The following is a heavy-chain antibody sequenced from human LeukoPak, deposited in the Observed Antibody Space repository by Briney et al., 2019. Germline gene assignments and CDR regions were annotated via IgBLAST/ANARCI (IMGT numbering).Heavy chain of an antibody. CDR3: ARVGSSSWYYFDY. D-gene: IGHD6-13*01. Sequence: SQTLSLTCAVYGGSICSGGYSWSWIRQPPGKCLEWIGYIYHSGSTYYNPSLKSRVTISVDRSKNQFSLKLSSVTAADTAVYYCARVGSSSWYYFDYWGQGTLVTVSS. CDR1: GGSICSGGYS. CDR2: IYHSGST. V-gene: IGHV4-30-2*01. J-gene: IGHJ4*02.